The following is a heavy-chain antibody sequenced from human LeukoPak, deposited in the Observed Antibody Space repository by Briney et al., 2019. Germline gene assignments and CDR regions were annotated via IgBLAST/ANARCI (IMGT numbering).Heavy chain of an antibody. CDR2: IYTSGTT. CDR3: ARDYVDTTMVQRFEP. V-gene: IGHV4-4*07. CDR1: GASISSYY. Sequence: PSETLSLTCTVSGASISSYYWSWIRQPAGKGLEWIGRIYTSGTTNYNPSLKSRVTVSVDKSKNQFSLKLSSVTAADTAVYYCARDYVDTTMVQRFEPWGHGNLVTVSS. J-gene: IGHJ5*02. D-gene: IGHD5-18*01.